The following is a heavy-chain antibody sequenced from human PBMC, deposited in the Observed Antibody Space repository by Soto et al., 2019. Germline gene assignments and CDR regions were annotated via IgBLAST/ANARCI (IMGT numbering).Heavy chain of an antibody. J-gene: IGHJ3*02. CDR2: INPNGGNT. CDR1: LYTVASYD. Sequence: ASWSVCGKASLYTVASYDINFVGQATGQVRDCMGCINPNGGNTGYAQKCQGRVTMTRNTSISTAYMELSSLRSEDTAVDYCARAGVLDDAFDIRRQGTM. V-gene: IGHV1-8*01. D-gene: IGHD2-8*01. CDR3: ARAGVLDDAFDI.